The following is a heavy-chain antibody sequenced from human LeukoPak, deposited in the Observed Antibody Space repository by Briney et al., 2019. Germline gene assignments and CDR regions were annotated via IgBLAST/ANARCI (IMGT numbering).Heavy chain of an antibody. CDR1: GFTFSDYD. CDR3: AREGRGYYGDFDY. Sequence: GGSLRLSCSASGFTFSDYDMTWIRQAPGKGLEWVSYIRSGGSTIYDADSVKGRFFISRDNARNSLYLQMNSLRAEDTAVYYCAREGRGYYGDFDYWGQGTLVTVSS. D-gene: IGHD3-22*01. CDR2: IRSGGSTI. V-gene: IGHV3-11*01. J-gene: IGHJ4*02.